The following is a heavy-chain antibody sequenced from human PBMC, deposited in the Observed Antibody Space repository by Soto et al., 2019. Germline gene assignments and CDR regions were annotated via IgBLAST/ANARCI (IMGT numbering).Heavy chain of an antibody. J-gene: IGHJ4*02. V-gene: IGHV5-10-1*01. Sequence: PGESLKISCKGSGYSFTSYWISWVRQMPGKGLEWMGRIDPSDSYTNYSPSFQGHVTISADKSISTAYLQWSSLEASDTAMYYCARHAGSRNRPDYWGQGTLVTVSS. CDR3: ARHAGSRNRPDY. CDR2: IDPSDSYT. D-gene: IGHD3-10*01. CDR1: GYSFTSYW.